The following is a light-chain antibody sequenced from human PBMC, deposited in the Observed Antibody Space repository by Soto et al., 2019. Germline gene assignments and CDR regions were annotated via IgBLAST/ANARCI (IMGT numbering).Light chain of an antibody. CDR1: SSNIGAGYD. CDR3: QSYDNSLSGLV. V-gene: IGLV1-40*01. CDR2: GNS. J-gene: IGLJ3*02. Sequence: QSVLTHPPSVSGSPGQRVTFSCTGSSSNIGAGYDVHWYQQLPGTAPKLLIYGNSNRPSGVPDRFSGSKSGTSASLAITGLQAEDEADYYCQSYDNSLSGLVFGGGTKLTVL.